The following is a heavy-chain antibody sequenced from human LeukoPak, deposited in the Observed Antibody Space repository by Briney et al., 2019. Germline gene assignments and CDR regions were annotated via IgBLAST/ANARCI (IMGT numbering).Heavy chain of an antibody. V-gene: IGHV4-4*08. Sequence: SETLSLTCTVSGVSISSNYWSWIRQPPGKGLEWNGLEWIGYIHANGDTKYNPSLNSRVTISLDSSRSQLSLNLTAADTALYFCAGYDHSNYLAYWGQGILVTVSS. CDR2: IHANGDT. J-gene: IGHJ4*02. D-gene: IGHD4-11*01. CDR1: GVSISSNY. CDR3: AGYDHSNYLAY.